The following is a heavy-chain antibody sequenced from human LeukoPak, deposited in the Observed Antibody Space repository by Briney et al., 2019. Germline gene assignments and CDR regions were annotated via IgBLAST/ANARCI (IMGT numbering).Heavy chain of an antibody. CDR2: INWNGGST. Sequence: GGSLRLSCAASGFTFDDYGMSWVRQAPGKGLEWVSGINWNGGSTGYADSVKSRFTISRDNAKNSPYLQMNSLRAEDTALYYCAREVATGFFDYWGQGTLVTVSS. CDR1: GFTFDDYG. J-gene: IGHJ4*02. CDR3: AREVATGFFDY. V-gene: IGHV3-20*04. D-gene: IGHD5-12*01.